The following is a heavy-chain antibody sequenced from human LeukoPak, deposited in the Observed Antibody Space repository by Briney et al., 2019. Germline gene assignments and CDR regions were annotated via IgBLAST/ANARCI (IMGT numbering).Heavy chain of an antibody. CDR3: ARVSAGGDYVDY. D-gene: IGHD6-19*01. CDR1: GFTFSSYS. Sequence: GGSLRLSCAASGFTFSSYSMNWVRQAPGKGLEWVSSISSSSSYIYYADSVKGRFTISRDNAKNSLYLQMNSLRAEDTAVYYCARVSAGGDYVDYWGQGTLVTVSS. V-gene: IGHV3-21*01. CDR2: ISSSSSYI. J-gene: IGHJ4*02.